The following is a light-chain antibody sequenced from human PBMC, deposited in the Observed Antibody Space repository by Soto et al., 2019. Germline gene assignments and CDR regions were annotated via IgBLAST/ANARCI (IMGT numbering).Light chain of an antibody. Sequence: QSALTQPASVSGSPGQSIAISCTGTSSDVGGYNYVSWYQQHPGKATKLMIYDVSNRPAGVSNRSSGSKSGNTASLTSSGLPDEDDADYYCSSYKSLGNYVFGTGTKLTVL. CDR2: DVS. V-gene: IGLV2-14*03. CDR3: SSYKSLGNYV. J-gene: IGLJ1*01. CDR1: SSDVGGYNY.